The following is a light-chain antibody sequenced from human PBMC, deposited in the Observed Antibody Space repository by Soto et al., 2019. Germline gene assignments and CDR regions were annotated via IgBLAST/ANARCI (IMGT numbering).Light chain of an antibody. CDR3: MQGTHWPPT. V-gene: IGKV2-30*01. Sequence: VVMTQSPLSLPVTLGQPASISCRSSQSLVSSDGNTYLNWFQQRPGQSPRRLIYNVSNRDSEVPDRFSGSGSGTDFTLKISRVEAEDVGVYYCMQGTHWPPTFGGGTKVEIK. J-gene: IGKJ4*01. CDR2: NVS. CDR1: QSLVSSDGNTY.